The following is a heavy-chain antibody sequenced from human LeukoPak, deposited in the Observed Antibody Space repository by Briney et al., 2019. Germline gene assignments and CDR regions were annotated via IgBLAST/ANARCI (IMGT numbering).Heavy chain of an antibody. CDR3: ARRVDSGFSFDF. D-gene: IGHD3-22*01. CDR2: IYAGDSDT. J-gene: IGHJ4*02. V-gene: IGHV5-51*01. Sequence: GESLKISCKGSGYTFTNYWIAWVRQMPGKGLEWMGIIYAGDSDTRYSPSFQGQVTISADRSISAAYLQWSSLKASDTAMYYCARRVDSGFSFDFWGQGTLVTVSS. CDR1: GYTFTNYW.